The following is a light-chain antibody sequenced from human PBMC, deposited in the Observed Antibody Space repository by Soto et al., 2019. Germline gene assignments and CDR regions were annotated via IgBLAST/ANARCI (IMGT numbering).Light chain of an antibody. V-gene: IGLV1-44*01. CDR3: AVWDDTLKAVV. Sequence: QAVVTQPPSASGTPGQRVTISCSGSSSNVGSNTVDWYQLLPGTAPKLLIYHNNQRRSGVPDRLSGSKSGTSASLAISGLQSEDEADYYCAVWDDTLKAVVFGGGTKVTVL. CDR1: SSNVGSNT. J-gene: IGLJ2*01. CDR2: HNN.